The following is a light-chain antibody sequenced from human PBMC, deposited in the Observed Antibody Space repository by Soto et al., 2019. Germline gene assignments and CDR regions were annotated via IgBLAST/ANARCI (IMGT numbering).Light chain of an antibody. Sequence: QSVLAQPASVSGSPGQSITISCTGTSSDVGGYNYVSWYQQHPGKAPKLMIYDVSDRPSGVSNRFSGSKSGNTASLTISGLQAEDEADYYCSSYTNRGTLDIFGTGTKVPS. CDR1: SSDVGGYNY. CDR3: SSYTNRGTLDI. J-gene: IGLJ1*01. CDR2: DVS. V-gene: IGLV2-14*01.